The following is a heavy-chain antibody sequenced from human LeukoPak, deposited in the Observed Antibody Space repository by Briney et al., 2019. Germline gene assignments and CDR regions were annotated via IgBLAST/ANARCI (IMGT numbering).Heavy chain of an antibody. J-gene: IGHJ4*02. V-gene: IGHV1-2*02. CDR1: GYTFTGYY. CDR2: TNPNSGGT. CDR3: ARAWLRLNPYFDY. D-gene: IGHD5-12*01. Sequence: ASVKVPCKASGYTFTGYYMHWVRQAPGQGLEWMGWTNPNSGGTNYAQKFQGRVTMTRDTSISTSYMELSRLRSDDTAVYYCARAWLRLNPYFDYWGQGTLVTVSS.